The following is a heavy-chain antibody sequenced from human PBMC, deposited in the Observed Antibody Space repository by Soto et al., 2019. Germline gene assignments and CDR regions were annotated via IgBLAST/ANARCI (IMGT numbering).Heavy chain of an antibody. V-gene: IGHV1-18*01. CDR1: GYTFTNFG. D-gene: IGHD2-15*01. CDR3: ERGGTPIDY. J-gene: IGHJ4*02. Sequence: QVQLVQSGAEVKKPGASVKVSCKASGYTFTNFGISWVRQAPGQGLAWRGWISAYNGNTNYAQKFQGRVTMTTATSTTTAYMEVRSLRFAAAAVYYCERGGTPIDYWGQGTLVTVSS. CDR2: ISAYNGNT.